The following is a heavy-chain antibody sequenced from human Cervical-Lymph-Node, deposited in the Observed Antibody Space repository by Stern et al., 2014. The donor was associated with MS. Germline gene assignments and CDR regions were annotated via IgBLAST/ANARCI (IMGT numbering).Heavy chain of an antibody. CDR1: GGSISSDNYY. V-gene: IGHV4-31*03. Sequence: VQLEESGPGLVKPSQTLSLTCTVSGGSISSDNYYWTWIRQHPGKGLEWIGHIYYSGTTYYNPSLKSRVSITVDTSKNLFSLRLSSVTAADTDVYYCARDHFTTSLDVWGHGTTVTVS. CDR3: ARDHFTTSLDV. J-gene: IGHJ6*02. D-gene: IGHD2-2*01. CDR2: IYYSGTT.